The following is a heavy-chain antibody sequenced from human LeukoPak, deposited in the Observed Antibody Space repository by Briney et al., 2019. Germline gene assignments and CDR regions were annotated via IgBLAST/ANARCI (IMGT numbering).Heavy chain of an antibody. D-gene: IGHD3-9*01. CDR3: AKWGDYDVLTGYYVSDY. J-gene: IGHJ4*02. CDR1: GFTISNYA. Sequence: GASLRLSCAASGFTISNYAMSWVRQPPGHGLELVSAITGSCGKTYYADSVKDRFTIFRDNSKNTLFLQMHSLRAEDTVVYYCAKWGDYDVLTGYYVSDYWGQGTLVTVSS. V-gene: IGHV3-23*01. CDR2: ITGSCGKT.